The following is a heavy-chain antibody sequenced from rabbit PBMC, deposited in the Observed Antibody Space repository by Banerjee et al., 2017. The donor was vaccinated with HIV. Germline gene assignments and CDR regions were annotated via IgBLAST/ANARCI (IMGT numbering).Heavy chain of an antibody. Sequence: EESLGDLVKPGGSRTHSCKSAGFTLMNDWICWVRQAPGKGLEWIACIYTGDGNTHYASWAKGRFAISRTSSTTVALQMTSLTAADPATYFCARDLAGVIGWHLNFWGQGPPVTVS. CDR2: IYTGDGNT. J-gene: IGHJ3*01. CDR1: GFTLMNDW. CDR3: ARDLAGVIGWHLNF. D-gene: IGHD4-2*01. V-gene: IGHV1S45*01.